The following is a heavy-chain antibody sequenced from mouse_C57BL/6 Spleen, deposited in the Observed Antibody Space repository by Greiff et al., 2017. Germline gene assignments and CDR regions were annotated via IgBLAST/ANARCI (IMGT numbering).Heavy chain of an antibody. D-gene: IGHD3-1*01. CDR3: ARGREARGFAY. Sequence: VQLQQSGPELVKPGASVKISCKASGYAFSSSWMNWVKQRPGKGLEWIGRIYPGDGDTNSNGKLKGKATMTADKSSSTAYMQHSSLTSEDSAVYFFARGREARGFAYWGQGTLVTVSA. V-gene: IGHV1-82*01. CDR2: IYPGDGDT. CDR1: GYAFSSSW. J-gene: IGHJ3*01.